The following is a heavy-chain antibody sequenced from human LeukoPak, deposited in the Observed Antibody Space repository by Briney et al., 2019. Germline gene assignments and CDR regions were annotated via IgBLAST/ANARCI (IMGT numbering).Heavy chain of an antibody. CDR3: ARDSGSYYVLPPRIAFDI. V-gene: IGHV1-69*05. CDR1: GYTFTSYG. J-gene: IGHJ3*02. D-gene: IGHD1-26*01. CDR2: IIPIFGTA. Sequence: SVKVSCKASGYTFTSYGISWVRQAPAQGLECMGGIIPIFGTANYAQKFQGRVTITTDESTSTAYMELSSLRSEDTAVYYCARDSGSYYVLPPRIAFDIWGQGTMVTVSS.